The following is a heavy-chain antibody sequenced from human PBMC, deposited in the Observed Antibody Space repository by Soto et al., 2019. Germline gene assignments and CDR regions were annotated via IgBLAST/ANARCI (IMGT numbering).Heavy chain of an antibody. CDR2: IYPGDSDT. J-gene: IGHJ4*02. D-gene: IGHD2-2*01. V-gene: IGHV5-51*01. Sequence: PGESLKISCNASGFTFTIYWIAWVRQMPGKGLEWMGIIYPGDSDTSYSPSFQGQVTISADKSINTAYLQWSSLKASGTAMYYCAKHEGYCSSTTCSNFDYWGQGTLVTVSS. CDR1: GFTFTIYW. CDR3: AKHEGYCSSTTCSNFDY.